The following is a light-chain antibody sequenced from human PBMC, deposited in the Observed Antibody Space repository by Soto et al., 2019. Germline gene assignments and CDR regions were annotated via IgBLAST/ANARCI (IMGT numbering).Light chain of an antibody. J-gene: IGKJ4*01. V-gene: IGKV3-20*01. CDR2: GAS. CDR1: QSISSSF. Sequence: EFVLTQSPGKLSLSPGERATLSCRASQSISSSFLAWYQQKPGQAPRLLIYGASSRGTGIPDRFSGSGYGTDFTLTISRLEPEDFAVYYCQQYGSSPPLTFGGGTKVEIK. CDR3: QQYGSSPPLT.